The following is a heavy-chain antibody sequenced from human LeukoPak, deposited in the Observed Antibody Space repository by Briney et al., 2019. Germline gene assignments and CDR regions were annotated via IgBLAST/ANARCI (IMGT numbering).Heavy chain of an antibody. CDR2: ISYDGSNK. CDR3: ARLFMESENYFDY. CDR1: GFTFSSYA. V-gene: IGHV3-30-3*01. J-gene: IGHJ4*02. Sequence: PGRSLRLSCAASGFTFSSYAMHWVRQAPGKGLEWVAVISYDGSNKYYADSVKGRFTTSRDNSKNTLYLQMNSLRAEDAAVYYCARLFMESENYFDYWGQGTLVTVSS. D-gene: IGHD3-3*01.